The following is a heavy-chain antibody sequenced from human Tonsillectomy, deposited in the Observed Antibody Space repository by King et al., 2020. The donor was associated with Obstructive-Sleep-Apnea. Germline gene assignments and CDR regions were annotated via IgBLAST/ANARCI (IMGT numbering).Heavy chain of an antibody. V-gene: IGHV3-23*04. CDR2: ISGSGGST. CDR1: GFTFSTYV. D-gene: IGHD3-22*01. CDR3: AKVPYDSSGYYYFDY. J-gene: IGHJ4*02. Sequence: VQLVESGGGLVQPGGSLRLSCAASGFTFSTYVMSWVRQAPGKGLEWVSAISGSGGSTYYADSVKGRSTISRDNSKKTLHLQMNSLRVEDTAVYYCAKVPYDSSGYYYFDYWGQGTLVTVSS.